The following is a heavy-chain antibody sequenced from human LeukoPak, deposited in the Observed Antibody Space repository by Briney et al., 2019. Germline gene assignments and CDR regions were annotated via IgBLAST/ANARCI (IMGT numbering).Heavy chain of an antibody. CDR3: ELWQRTSASDI. Sequence: PGGSLRLSCAAPGYIVNSNYMAWVRQAPGKGLEWVSVLHGDGNTYYADSVKGRFTLSRDNSKNTLSLHMNSLRAEDTAVYYCELWQRTSASDIGGQGTMVPVSS. J-gene: IGHJ3*02. CDR2: LHGDGNT. CDR1: GYIVNSNY. D-gene: IGHD2-21*01. V-gene: IGHV3-53*01.